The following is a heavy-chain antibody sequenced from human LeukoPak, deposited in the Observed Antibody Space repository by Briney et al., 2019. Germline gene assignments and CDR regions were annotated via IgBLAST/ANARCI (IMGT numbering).Heavy chain of an antibody. V-gene: IGHV4-38-2*01. J-gene: IGHJ5*02. CDR2: IFHSGST. CDR3: ARLGLSTAYNWFDP. Sequence: SETLSLTCAVSGYSISSRYYWGWIRQPPEKGLEWIGSIFHSGSTYYNPSLKSRVTISVDTSKNQFSLKLTSVTAADTAVYFCARLGLSTAYNWFDPWGQGTLVTVSS. D-gene: IGHD2-2*01. CDR1: GYSISSRYY.